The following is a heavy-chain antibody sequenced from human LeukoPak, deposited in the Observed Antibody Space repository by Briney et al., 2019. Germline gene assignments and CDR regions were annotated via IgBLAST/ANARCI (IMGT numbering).Heavy chain of an antibody. Sequence: SETLSLTCTVSGGSISSSSYYWGWIRQPPGKGLEWIGSIYYSGSTYYNSSLKSRVTISIDTSNNQFFLKLNSVTAADTAVYYCARQRGKMRYFDFVALDYWGQGTLVTVSS. CDR2: IYYSGST. CDR1: GGSISSSSYY. J-gene: IGHJ4*02. D-gene: IGHD3-9*01. V-gene: IGHV4-39*01. CDR3: ARQRGKMRYFDFVALDY.